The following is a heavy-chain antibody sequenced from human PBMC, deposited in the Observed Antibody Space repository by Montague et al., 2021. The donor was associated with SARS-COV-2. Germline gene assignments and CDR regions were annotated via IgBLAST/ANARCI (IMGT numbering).Heavy chain of an antibody. J-gene: IGHJ4*02. D-gene: IGHD2-21*01. V-gene: IGHV4-39*07. CDR3: ARLRGGTPGEH. CDR2: LYYSGAT. Sequence: SETLSLTCTVSGGSISDSNFHWGWIRQPPGKGLEWIGTLYYSGATYYNPSLKSRVTTLMDTSKNQFSLKLTSAIAADTAVYYCARLRGGTPGEHWGQGALVTVSS. CDR1: GGSISDSNFH.